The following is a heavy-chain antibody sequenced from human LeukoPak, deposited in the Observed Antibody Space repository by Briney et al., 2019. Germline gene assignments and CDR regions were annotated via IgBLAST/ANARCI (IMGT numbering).Heavy chain of an antibody. CDR1: GGSFSGYY. CDR3: AGGGYCSSTSCYYNWFDP. CDR2: INHSGST. J-gene: IGHJ5*02. Sequence: SETLSLTCAVYGGSFSGYYWSWIRQPPGKGLEWIGEINHSGSTNYNPSLKSRVTISVDTSKNQFSLKLSSVTAADTAVYYCAGGGYCSSTSCYYNWFDPWGQGTLVTVSS. V-gene: IGHV4-34*01. D-gene: IGHD2-2*01.